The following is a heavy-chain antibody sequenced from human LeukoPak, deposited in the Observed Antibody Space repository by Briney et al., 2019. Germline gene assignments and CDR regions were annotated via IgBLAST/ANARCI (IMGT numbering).Heavy chain of an antibody. D-gene: IGHD2-2*01. CDR3: AXXXXXXVEPAANTIDY. Sequence: PGGSLRLSCAASGFTFRDYTMNWVRQAPGKGLEWVSAISKSGTYIKYADSVKGRFTVSRDNAKNSLFLQMNSLRVEDTAVYFCAXXXXXXVEPAANTIDYWGQGTRVTVSS. CDR1: GFTFRDYT. CDR2: ISKSGTYI. V-gene: IGHV3-21*03. J-gene: IGHJ4*02.